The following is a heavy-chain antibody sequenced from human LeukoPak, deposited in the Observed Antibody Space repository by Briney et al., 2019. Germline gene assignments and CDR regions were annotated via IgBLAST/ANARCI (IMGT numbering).Heavy chain of an antibody. CDR2: ISGSGGST. D-gene: IGHD3-3*01. Sequence: GGSLRLSCAASGFTFSSYAMSWVRQAPGKGLEWVSAISGSGGSTYYADSVKGRFTISRDNSKNTLYLQMNSLRAEDTAVYYCAKSPRFLGYYGMDVWGQGTTVTVSS. J-gene: IGHJ6*02. CDR3: AKSPRFLGYYGMDV. CDR1: GFTFSSYA. V-gene: IGHV3-23*01.